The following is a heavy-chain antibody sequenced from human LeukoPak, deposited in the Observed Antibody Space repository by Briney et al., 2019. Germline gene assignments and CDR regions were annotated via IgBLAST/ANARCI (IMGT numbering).Heavy chain of an antibody. V-gene: IGHV1-8*03. Sequence: ASVKVSRKASGYTFTSYDINWVRQATGQGLEWMGWMNPNSGNTGYAQKFQGRVTVTRNTSISTAYMELSSLRSEDTAVYYCARALTSYYYDSSGYYYYYYMDVWGKGTTVTVSS. J-gene: IGHJ6*03. CDR2: MNPNSGNT. D-gene: IGHD3-22*01. CDR1: GYTFTSYD. CDR3: ARALTSYYYDSSGYYYYYYMDV.